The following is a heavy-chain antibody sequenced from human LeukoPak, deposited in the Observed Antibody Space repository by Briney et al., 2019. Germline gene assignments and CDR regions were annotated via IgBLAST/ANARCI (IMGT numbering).Heavy chain of an antibody. J-gene: IGHJ4*02. CDR2: IYYSGST. V-gene: IGHV4-59*12. D-gene: IGHD5-12*01. Sequence: SGTLSLTCTVSGGSISSYYWSWIRQPPGKGLEWIGYIYYSGSTNYNPSLKSRVTISVDTSKNQFSLKLSSVTAADTAVYYCARDGYSGYDFYFDYWGQGSLVTVSS. CDR1: GGSISSYY. CDR3: ARDGYSGYDFYFDY.